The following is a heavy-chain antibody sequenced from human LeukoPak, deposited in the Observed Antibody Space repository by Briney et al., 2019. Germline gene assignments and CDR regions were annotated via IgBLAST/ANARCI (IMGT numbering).Heavy chain of an antibody. CDR1: GFTFSAYW. V-gene: IGHV3-74*01. D-gene: IGHD3-9*01. J-gene: IGHJ4*02. Sequence: GGPLRLSCAASGFTFSAYWMHWVRQAPGKGLVWVSRVKYDGSTTTYADSVKGRFTISRDNAKNILYLQMNSLRVEDTAVYYCARDLDWLLFDYWGQGTLVTVSS. CDR2: VKYDGSTT. CDR3: ARDLDWLLFDY.